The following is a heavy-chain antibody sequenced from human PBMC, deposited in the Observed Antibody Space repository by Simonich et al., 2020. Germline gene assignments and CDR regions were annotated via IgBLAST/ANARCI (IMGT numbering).Heavy chain of an antibody. CDR2: IKRDGSSP. V-gene: IGHV3-74*01. CDR3: ARNRLDY. Sequence: EVQLVESGGGLVQPGGSLRLSCAASGFTFSSYWVHWVRQAQGKGLVWVSLIKRDGSSPSYADSVKGRFTISKDNAKTTLYLQMNSLRAEDTAVYYCARNRLDYWGQGTLVTVSS. CDR1: GFTFSSYW. J-gene: IGHJ4*02.